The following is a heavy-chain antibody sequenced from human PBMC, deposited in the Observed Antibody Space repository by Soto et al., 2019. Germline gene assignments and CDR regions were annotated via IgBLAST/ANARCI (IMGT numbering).Heavy chain of an antibody. CDR3: ARGFDGRVIVVVPAANPWYYGMDG. V-gene: IGHV1-69*06. CDR1: GGTLSNNA. D-gene: IGHD2-2*01. J-gene: IGHJ6*02. Sequence: QVQLVQSGTEVKKPGSSVKVSCKASGGTLSNNAISWVRQAPGQGLEWMGGIIPLSATTNYAQKFQGRVTITADRSRSTAYMELTSLTSEDTAVYYCARGFDGRVIVVVPAANPWYYGMDGRGQGTTVTVSS. CDR2: IIPLSATT.